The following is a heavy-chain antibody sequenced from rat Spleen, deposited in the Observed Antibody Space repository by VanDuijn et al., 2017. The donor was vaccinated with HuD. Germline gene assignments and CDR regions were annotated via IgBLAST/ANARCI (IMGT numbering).Heavy chain of an antibody. J-gene: IGHJ3*01. D-gene: IGHD1-9*01. CDR1: GFIFSDYY. CDR3: ARQGYGYNPNWFAY. Sequence: EVQLVESDGGLVQPGRSLELSCTASGFIFSDYYMAWVRQAPTKGLEWVATINNDGSSTYYRDSVKGRFTISRDNAKSTLYLQMDSLRSEDTATYYCARQGYGYNPNWFAYWGQGTLVTVSS. V-gene: IGHV5-29*01. CDR2: INNDGSST.